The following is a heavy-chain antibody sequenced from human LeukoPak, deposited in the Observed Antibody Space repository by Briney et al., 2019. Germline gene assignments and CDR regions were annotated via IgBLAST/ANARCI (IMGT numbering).Heavy chain of an antibody. D-gene: IGHD6-13*01. J-gene: IGHJ6*02. CDR1: GDSLSSNSAA. Sequence: SQTLSLTCACSGDSLSSNSAAWHWLRQSPSRGLEWLGRSYYRSKWYNDYAVSVKSRITLNPDTSKNQFSLQLNSETPEDTAVYYCARAFPPAAAGTWFGMDVWGQGTTVTVSS. CDR3: ARAFPPAAAGTWFGMDV. V-gene: IGHV6-1*01. CDR2: SYYRSKWYN.